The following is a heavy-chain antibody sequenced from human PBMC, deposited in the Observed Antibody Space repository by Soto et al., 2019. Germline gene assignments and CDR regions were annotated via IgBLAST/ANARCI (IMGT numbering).Heavy chain of an antibody. V-gene: IGHV3-30*02. Sequence: PGGSLSLSCVGSGFIFSNNGMHWVGETPGKGLEWVAFMSYDGSDTFYADSVKGRFTISRDNSKNTLFLHMSNLRAEDTAMYYCTIVRVADSALDHWGQGTLVTVSS. D-gene: IGHD3-10*02. CDR3: TIVRVADSALDH. CDR2: MSYDGSDT. CDR1: GFIFSNNG. J-gene: IGHJ4*02.